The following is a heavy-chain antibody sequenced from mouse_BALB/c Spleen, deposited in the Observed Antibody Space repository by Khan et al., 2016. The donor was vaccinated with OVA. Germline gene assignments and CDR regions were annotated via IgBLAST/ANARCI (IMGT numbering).Heavy chain of an antibody. CDR2: ISYSGNT. Sequence: EVQLQESGPGLVKPSQSLSLTCTVTGYSITSDYAWNWIRQFPGNKLEWMGFISYSGNTKYNPSLKSRISMTRDTSKNQFFLQLNSVTAEDTATNYCARGYGGDFDYWGQGTTLIVSS. CDR1: GYSITSDYA. J-gene: IGHJ2*01. D-gene: IGHD2-10*02. CDR3: ARGYGGDFDY. V-gene: IGHV3-2*02.